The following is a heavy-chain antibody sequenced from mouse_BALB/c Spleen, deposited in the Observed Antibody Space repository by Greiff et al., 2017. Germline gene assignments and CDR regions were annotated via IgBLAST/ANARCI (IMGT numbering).Heavy chain of an antibody. D-gene: IGHD1-1*01. Sequence: VQLQQSGAELARPGASVKLSCKASGYTFTSYWMQWVKQRPGQGLEWIGAIYPGDGDTRYTQKFKGKATLTADKSSSTAYMQLSSLASEDSAVYYCARQVADAMDYWGQGTSVTVSS. V-gene: IGHV1-87*01. J-gene: IGHJ4*01. CDR1: GYTFTSYW. CDR2: IYPGDGDT. CDR3: ARQVADAMDY.